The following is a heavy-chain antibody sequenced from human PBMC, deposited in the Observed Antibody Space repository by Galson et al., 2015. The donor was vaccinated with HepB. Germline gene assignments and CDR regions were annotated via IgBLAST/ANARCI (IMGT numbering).Heavy chain of an antibody. CDR3: ATSYDILTGYYIWFDY. Sequence: SLRLSCAASGFTFGSYSMNWVRQAPGKGLEWVSSISSSSSYIYYADSVKGRFTISRDNAKNSLYLQMNSLRAEDTAVYYCATSYDILTGYYIWFDYWGQGTLVTVSS. D-gene: IGHD3-9*01. J-gene: IGHJ4*02. CDR1: GFTFGSYS. CDR2: ISSSSSYI. V-gene: IGHV3-21*01.